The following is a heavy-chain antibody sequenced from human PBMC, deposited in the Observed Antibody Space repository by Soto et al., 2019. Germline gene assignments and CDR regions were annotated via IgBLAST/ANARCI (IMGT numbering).Heavy chain of an antibody. J-gene: IGHJ3*02. CDR2: IFHSGTT. D-gene: IGHD2-2*01. CDR3: ARRPYADALDI. V-gene: IGHV4-28*01. Sequence: QVQLQESGPGLVKPSDTLSLTCAVSGYSITNVNWWAWIRQPPGKGLEWIGYIFHSGTTHYNPSLKSRVTMSVATSKNQFSLKVDSLTAEDTAVYYCARRPYADALDIWGQGTTVIVSS. CDR1: GYSITNVNW.